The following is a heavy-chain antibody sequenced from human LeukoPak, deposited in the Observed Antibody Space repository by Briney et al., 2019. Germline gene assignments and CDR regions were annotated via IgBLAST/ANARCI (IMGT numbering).Heavy chain of an antibody. CDR1: GGSLRSGSYY. CDR3: ARVYTVMGATTVDHYHYYMDV. D-gene: IGHD5-18*01. CDR2: IYTRGTT. Sequence: SQTLSLTCTVSGGSLRSGSYYWSWIRQPPGKGLEWIGHIYTRGTTNYNPSVKSRVTVSLDTSKNQISLKLSSVTAADTAIYYCARVYTVMGATTVDHYHYYMDVWGKGTTVTVSS. V-gene: IGHV4-61*09. J-gene: IGHJ6*03.